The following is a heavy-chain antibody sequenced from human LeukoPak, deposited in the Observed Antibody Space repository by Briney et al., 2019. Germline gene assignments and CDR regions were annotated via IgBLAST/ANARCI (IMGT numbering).Heavy chain of an antibody. V-gene: IGHV3-7*03. Sequence: GGSLRLSCAASGFTFSSYWMSWVRQAPGKGLEWVANIKQDGSEKYYVDSVKGRFTISRDNSKNTLYLQMNSLRAEDTAVYYCARDFSGEWEQVTGWWLDPWGQGTLVTVSS. CDR2: IKQDGSEK. CDR3: ARDFSGEWEQVTGWWLDP. D-gene: IGHD3-16*01. CDR1: GFTFSSYW. J-gene: IGHJ5*02.